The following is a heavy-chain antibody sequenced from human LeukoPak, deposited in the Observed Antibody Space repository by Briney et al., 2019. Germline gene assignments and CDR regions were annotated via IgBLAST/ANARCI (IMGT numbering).Heavy chain of an antibody. J-gene: IGHJ5*02. D-gene: IGHD3-10*01. V-gene: IGHV4-39*01. Sequence: SETLSLTCTVSGSSISSSSYYWGWIRQPPGKGLEWIVSIYYSGSTYYNPSLKSRVTISVDTSKNQFSLKLSSVTAADTAVYYCARQGGDTMVRGVVRDWFDPWGQGTLVTVSS. CDR3: ARQGGDTMVRGVVRDWFDP. CDR1: GSSISSSSYY. CDR2: IYYSGST.